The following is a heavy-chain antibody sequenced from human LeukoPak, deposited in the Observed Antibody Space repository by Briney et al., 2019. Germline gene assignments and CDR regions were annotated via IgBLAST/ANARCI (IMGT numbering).Heavy chain of an antibody. CDR1: GYTFTSYG. CDR3: ASCLGGYFDRRVGCDWFDP. D-gene: IGHD3-9*01. Sequence: ASVKVSCKASGYTFTSYGISWVRQAPGQGLEWMGWISAYNGNTNYAQKLQGRVTMTTDTSTSTAYMELRSLRSDDTAVYYCASCLGGYFDRRVGCDWFDPWGQGTLVTVSS. V-gene: IGHV1-18*04. J-gene: IGHJ5*02. CDR2: ISAYNGNT.